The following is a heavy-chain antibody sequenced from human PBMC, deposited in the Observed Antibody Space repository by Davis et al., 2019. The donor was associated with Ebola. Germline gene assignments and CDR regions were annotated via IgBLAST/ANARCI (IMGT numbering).Heavy chain of an antibody. Sequence: GESLKISCVASGFRFSSYVMGWVRQAPGKGLEWVSAISGSGGSTYYADSVKGRFTISRDNSKNTLYLQMNSLRAEDTAVYYCARISSSWYWFDYWGQGTLVTVSS. CDR3: ARISSSWYWFDY. V-gene: IGHV3-23*01. CDR1: GFRFSSYV. J-gene: IGHJ4*02. D-gene: IGHD6-13*01. CDR2: ISGSGGST.